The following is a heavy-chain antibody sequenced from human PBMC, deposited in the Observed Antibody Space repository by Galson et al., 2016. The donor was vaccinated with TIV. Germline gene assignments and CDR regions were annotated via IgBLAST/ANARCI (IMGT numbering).Heavy chain of an antibody. CDR1: GFTFSSFW. CDR2: IKPDGSEE. D-gene: IGHD2-2*01. Sequence: SLRLSCAASGFTFSSFWMSWVRQAPGKGLEWVANIKPDGSEEYYADSAKDRFTISRDNAKNSLSLQMTSLRAEDTAVYYCARDALGGYCTSTSCRGYYYQYMDVWGKGTAVTVSS. CDR3: ARDALGGYCTSTSCRGYYYQYMDV. J-gene: IGHJ6*03. V-gene: IGHV3-7*05.